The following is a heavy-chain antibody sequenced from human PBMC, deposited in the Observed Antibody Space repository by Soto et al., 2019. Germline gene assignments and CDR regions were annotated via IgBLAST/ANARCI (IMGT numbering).Heavy chain of an antibody. CDR1: GFTFSSYA. CDR2: ISYDGSNK. V-gene: IGHV3-30-3*01. CDR3: ARDDHPGIAAACSFDY. D-gene: IGHD6-13*01. Sequence: QVQLVESGGGVVQPGRSLRLSCAASGFTFSSYAMHWVRQAPGKGLEWVAVISYDGSNKYYADSVKGRFTISRDNSKNTRYLQMNSLRAEDTAVYYCARDDHPGIAAACSFDYWGQGTLVTVSS. J-gene: IGHJ4*02.